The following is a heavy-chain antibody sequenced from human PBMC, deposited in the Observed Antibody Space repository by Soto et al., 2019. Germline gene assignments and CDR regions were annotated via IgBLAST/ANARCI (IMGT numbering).Heavy chain of an antibody. CDR1: GFTFSDYS. J-gene: IGHJ4*02. V-gene: IGHV3-48*02. CDR2: ISSSISTI. D-gene: IGHD3-10*01. CDR3: ARDRGSENDY. Sequence: RLSCVASGFTFSDYSMNWVRQAPGKGLEWVSYISSSISTIYYADSVKGRFTIYRDNAKNSLYLQMNSLRDEDTGVYYCARDRGSENDYWGQGTLVTVSS.